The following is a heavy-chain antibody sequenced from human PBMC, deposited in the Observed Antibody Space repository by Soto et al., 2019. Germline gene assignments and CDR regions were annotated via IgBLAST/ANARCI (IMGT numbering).Heavy chain of an antibody. CDR3: AKGGHLSFFDY. CDR2: VSGIGDET. J-gene: IGHJ4*02. CDR1: GLTFSHYA. V-gene: IGHV3-23*01. Sequence: QLSESGGGLVQPGGSLRLSCAASGLTFSHYAMTWVRQAPGKGPEWVSTVSGIGDETFYADSVRGRFTISRDNSKDTFYLLMNSLRVEDTAVYYCAKGGHLSFFDYWGPGT.